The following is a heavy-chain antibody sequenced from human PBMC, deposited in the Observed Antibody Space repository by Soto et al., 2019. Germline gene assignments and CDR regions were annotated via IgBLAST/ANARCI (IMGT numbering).Heavy chain of an antibody. CDR3: ARTRSLMVYASRIYYYYYGMDV. Sequence: PSETLSLTCTVSGGSISSSSYYWGWIRQPPGKGLEWIGSIYYSGSTYYNPSLKSRVTISVDTSKNQFSLKLSSVTAADTAVYYCARTRSLMVYASRIYYYYYGMDVWGQGTTVTVSS. CDR2: IYYSGST. D-gene: IGHD2-8*01. J-gene: IGHJ6*02. V-gene: IGHV4-39*01. CDR1: GGSISSSSYY.